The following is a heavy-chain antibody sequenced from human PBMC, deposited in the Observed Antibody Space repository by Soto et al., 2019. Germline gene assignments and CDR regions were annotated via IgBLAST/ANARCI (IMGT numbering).Heavy chain of an antibody. CDR2: IFYSGST. D-gene: IGHD5-18*01. Sequence: SETLPVPCTGSCISLSCGRYYLGWLRHTQGTGLGWIGSIFYSGSTYHNPSLKSRVTISVDTSKTQFSLKLSSVTAADTAVYYCAWIFSAGYSYGFYFYGMDVWGQGTTVT. V-gene: IGHV4-39*01. J-gene: IGHJ6*02. CDR1: CISLSCGRYY. CDR3: AWIFSAGYSYGFYFYGMDV.